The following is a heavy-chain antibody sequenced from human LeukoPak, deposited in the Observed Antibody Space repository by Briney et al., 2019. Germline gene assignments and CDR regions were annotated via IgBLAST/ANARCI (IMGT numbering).Heavy chain of an antibody. CDR1: GGSFSGYY. V-gene: IGHV4-34*01. CDR2: INRSGA. J-gene: IGHJ5*02. CDR3: ARFKIWRGGDL. Sequence: SETLSLTCAVYGGSFSGYYWSWIRQPPGKRLEWIGEINRSGANYNPSLESRVTLSMDTSLNQFSLKLSSVTAADTAVYYCARFKIWRGGDLWGQGTLVTVSS. D-gene: IGHD3-10*01.